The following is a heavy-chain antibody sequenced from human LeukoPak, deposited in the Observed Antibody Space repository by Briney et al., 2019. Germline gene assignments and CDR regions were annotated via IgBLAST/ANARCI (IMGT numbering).Heavy chain of an antibody. D-gene: IGHD2/OR15-2a*01. CDR1: GFTFSSYW. CDR2: IKQDGSEK. J-gene: IGHJ4*02. CDR3: ARDEHQYFHATSGRFDY. Sequence: GGSLRLSCAASGFTFSSYWMGWVRQAPGKGLEWVANIKQDGSEKYYVGSVRGRFTISRDNAKNSLYLQMNSLRAEDTALYYCARDEHQYFHATSGRFDYWGQGILVTVSS. V-gene: IGHV3-7*04.